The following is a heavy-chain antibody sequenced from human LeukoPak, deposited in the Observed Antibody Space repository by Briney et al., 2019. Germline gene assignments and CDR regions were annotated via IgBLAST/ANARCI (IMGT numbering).Heavy chain of an antibody. V-gene: IGHV1-2*02. Sequence: ASVKVSCKASGYTFTGYYMHWVRQAPGQGLELMGWISPNSGGTNYAQKFQGRVTMTRDTSISTAYMELSRLRSDDTAVYYCARDLGYCSSTSCYPWFDPWGQGTLVTVSS. CDR1: GYTFTGYY. CDR3: ARDLGYCSSTSCYPWFDP. J-gene: IGHJ5*02. CDR2: ISPNSGGT. D-gene: IGHD2-2*01.